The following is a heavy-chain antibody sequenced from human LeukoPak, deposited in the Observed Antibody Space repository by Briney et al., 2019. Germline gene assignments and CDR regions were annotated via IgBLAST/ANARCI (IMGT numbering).Heavy chain of an antibody. Sequence: PGGSLRLSCAASGFTFSSYAMHWVRQAPGKGLEWVAVISYDGSNKYYADSVKGRFTISRDNSKNTLYLQMNNLRAEDTAVYYCARDMLVWGQGTLVTVSS. CDR2: ISYDGSNK. D-gene: IGHD2-8*01. V-gene: IGHV3-30-3*01. CDR1: GFTFSSYA. J-gene: IGHJ4*02. CDR3: ARDMLV.